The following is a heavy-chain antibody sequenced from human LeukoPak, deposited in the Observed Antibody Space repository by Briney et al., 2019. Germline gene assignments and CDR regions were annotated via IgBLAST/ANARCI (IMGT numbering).Heavy chain of an antibody. CDR2: IYSSGST. CDR1: GGSISSYY. CDR3: ARESGSYSRIEY. V-gene: IGHV4-4*07. Sequence: PSETLSLTCTVSGGSISSYYWSWIRQPAGKGLEWIGRIYSSGSTNYNPSLKSRGTMSVGTSKNQVSLKLTSVTAADTAVYYCARESGSYSRIEYWGQGTLVTVSS. J-gene: IGHJ4*02. D-gene: IGHD1-26*01.